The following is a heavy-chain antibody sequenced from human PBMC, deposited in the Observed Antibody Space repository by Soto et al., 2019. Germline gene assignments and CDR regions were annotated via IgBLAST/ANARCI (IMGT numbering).Heavy chain of an antibody. CDR3: ARDSGWPILNFDN. V-gene: IGHV3-30*03. D-gene: IGHD3-10*01. Sequence: HPGGSLRLSCAASDFDFSSYGIHWVRQAPGKGLEWVAASSDDGRETFYADSAKGRFTVSKEVSKNTAFLQMNALRHEDTAVYFCARDSGWPILNFDNWGQGTPVTVS. CDR2: SSDDGRET. CDR1: DFDFSSYG. J-gene: IGHJ4*02.